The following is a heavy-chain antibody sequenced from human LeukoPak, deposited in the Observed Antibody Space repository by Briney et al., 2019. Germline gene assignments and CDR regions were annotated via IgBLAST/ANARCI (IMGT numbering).Heavy chain of an antibody. D-gene: IGHD2-2*01. CDR1: GYTFTSYY. CDR2: INPSGGST. J-gene: IGHJ5*02. Sequence: ASVKVSCKASGYTFTSYYMHRVRQAPGQGLEWMGIINPSGGSTSYAQKFQGRVTMTRDTSTSTVYMELSSLRSEDTAVYYCARGVVPAAIGRENWFDPWGQGTLVTVSS. CDR3: ARGVVPAAIGRENWFDP. V-gene: IGHV1-46*01.